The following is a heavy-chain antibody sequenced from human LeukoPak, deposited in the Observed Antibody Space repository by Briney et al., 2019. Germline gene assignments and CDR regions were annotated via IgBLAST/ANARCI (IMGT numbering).Heavy chain of an antibody. CDR2: INHSGST. V-gene: IGHV4-34*01. Sequence: SETLSLTCAVYGGSFSGYYWSWIRQPPGKGLEWIGEINHSGSTNYNPSLKSRVTISVDTSKSQFSLELSSVTAADTAVYYCARLKRITMVRGITSSMDVWGQGTTVTVSS. J-gene: IGHJ6*02. CDR1: GGSFSGYY. D-gene: IGHD3-10*01. CDR3: ARLKRITMVRGITSSMDV.